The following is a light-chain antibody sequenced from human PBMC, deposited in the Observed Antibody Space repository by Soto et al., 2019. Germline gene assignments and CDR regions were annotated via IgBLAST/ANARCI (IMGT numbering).Light chain of an antibody. Sequence: DIQMTQSPSTLSGSVGDRVTITCRASQTISSWLAWYQQKPGKAPKLLIYKASTLKSGVPSRFSESGSGTEFTLTLSSLQPEEFASYYCQRYNRHSEAFGQGTKV. CDR1: QTISSW. J-gene: IGKJ1*01. CDR2: KAS. V-gene: IGKV1-5*03. CDR3: QRYNRHSEA.